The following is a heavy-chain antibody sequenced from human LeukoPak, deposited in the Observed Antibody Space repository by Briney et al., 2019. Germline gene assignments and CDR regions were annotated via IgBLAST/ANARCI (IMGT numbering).Heavy chain of an antibody. J-gene: IGHJ4*02. CDR1: GFTFSTYW. CDR2: IKEDGSLK. D-gene: IGHD3-3*01. Sequence: GGSLRLSCAPSGFTFSTYWMTWVRQAPGKGLEWVANIKEDGSLKYYVDSVKGRFTISRDNAKNSLYLQMSSLRVEDTAVYYCARDVLGRSGEQLDYWGQGTLVTVSS. V-gene: IGHV3-7*03. CDR3: ARDVLGRSGEQLDY.